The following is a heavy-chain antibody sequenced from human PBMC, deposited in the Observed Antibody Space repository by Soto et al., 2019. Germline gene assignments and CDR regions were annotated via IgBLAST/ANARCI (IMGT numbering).Heavy chain of an antibody. CDR2: MNPNSGDT. CDR1: GYTFSTYD. D-gene: IGHD3-10*01. CDR3: ARVNYYGSGSYQDFFYFYALDV. Sequence: QVQLVQSGAEVKKPGASVKVSCKTSGYTFSTYDINWVRQAPGQGLEWMGWMNPNSGDTGYAQKFLGRLTMTCDSTIRTVYMELSSLSSEDTAVYYCARVNYYGSGSYQDFFYFYALDVWGQGTTVTVSS. J-gene: IGHJ6*02. V-gene: IGHV1-8*01.